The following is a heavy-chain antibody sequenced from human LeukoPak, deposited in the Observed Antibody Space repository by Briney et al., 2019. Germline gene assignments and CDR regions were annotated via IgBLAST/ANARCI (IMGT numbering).Heavy chain of an antibody. D-gene: IGHD3-22*01. Sequence: PGGSLRLSCAASGFTFSSYAMSWVRQAPGKGLEWVSAISGSGGSTYYADSVKGRFAISRDNSKNTLYLQMNSLRAEDTAVYYCARDQWDYYDSSGPGGWGQGTLVTVSS. CDR2: ISGSGGST. J-gene: IGHJ4*02. V-gene: IGHV3-23*01. CDR1: GFTFSSYA. CDR3: ARDQWDYYDSSGPGG.